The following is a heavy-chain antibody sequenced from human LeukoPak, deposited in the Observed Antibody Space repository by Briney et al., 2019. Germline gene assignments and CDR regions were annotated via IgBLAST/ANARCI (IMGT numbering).Heavy chain of an antibody. CDR1: GFTFSSYA. D-gene: IGHD1-26*01. CDR3: ARDPLGDRYSGSYLYGGFDY. CDR2: ISYDGSNK. V-gene: IGHV3-30-3*01. Sequence: GGSLRLSCAASGFTFSSYAMHWVRQAPGKGLEWVAVISYDGSNKYYADSAKGRFTISRDNSKNTLYLQMNSLRAEDTAVYYCARDPLGDRYSGSYLYGGFDYWGQGTLVTVSS. J-gene: IGHJ4*02.